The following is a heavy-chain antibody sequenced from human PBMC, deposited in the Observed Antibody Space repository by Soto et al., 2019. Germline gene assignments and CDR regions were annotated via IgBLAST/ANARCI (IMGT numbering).Heavy chain of an antibody. CDR3: AGVNYDFWSGSYWYFDL. V-gene: IGHV4-30-2*01. CDR2: IYHSGST. Sequence: QLQLQESGSGLVKPSQTLSLTCAVSGGSISSGGYSWSWIRQPPGKGLEWIGYIYHSGSTYYNPALTSRVPISVDRSKNQFSRKLSSVTAADTAVYYCAGVNYDFWSGSYWYFDLWGRGTLVTVSS. CDR1: GGSISSGGYS. J-gene: IGHJ2*01. D-gene: IGHD3-3*01.